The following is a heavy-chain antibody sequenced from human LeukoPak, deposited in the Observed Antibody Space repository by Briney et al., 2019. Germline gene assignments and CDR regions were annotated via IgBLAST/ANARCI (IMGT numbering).Heavy chain of an antibody. CDR3: ARVPAVGTGPDY. CDR2: IFYSGTT. D-gene: IGHD6-13*01. CDR1: DDSITNYY. J-gene: IGHJ4*02. Sequence: SETLSLTCTVSDDSITNYYWSWIRQPPGKGLEWIGYIFYSGTTYYNPSLKSRVTMSLDTSRSQFSLRLKSLTAADTAVYYCARVPAVGTGPDYWGQGTLVTVSS. V-gene: IGHV4-59*08.